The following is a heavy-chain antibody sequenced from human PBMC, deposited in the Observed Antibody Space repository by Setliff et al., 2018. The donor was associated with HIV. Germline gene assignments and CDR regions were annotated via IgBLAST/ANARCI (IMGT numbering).Heavy chain of an antibody. J-gene: IGHJ4*02. D-gene: IGHD2-21*02. CDR3: ARRPRVTARTIDS. CDR2: IFYSGNT. V-gene: IGHV4-31*03. CDR1: GDSINSGDFY. Sequence: LSLTCTVSGDSINSGDFYWHWIRQQPGKGPQWIGYIFYSGNTSYTPSLKSRITISIDTSKNQFSLSLSSVTAADTAVYFCARRPRVTARTIDSWGQGTLVTVSS.